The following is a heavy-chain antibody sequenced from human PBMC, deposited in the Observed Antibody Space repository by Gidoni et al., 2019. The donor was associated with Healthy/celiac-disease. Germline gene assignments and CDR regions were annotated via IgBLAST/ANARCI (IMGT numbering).Heavy chain of an antibody. CDR2: INSDGSST. Sequence: GKGLVWVSRINSDGSSTSYADSVKGRFTISRDNAKNTLYLQMNSLRAEDTAVYYCARGILHFDYWGQGTLVTVSS. D-gene: IGHD3-10*01. V-gene: IGHV3-74*01. J-gene: IGHJ4*02. CDR3: ARGILHFDY.